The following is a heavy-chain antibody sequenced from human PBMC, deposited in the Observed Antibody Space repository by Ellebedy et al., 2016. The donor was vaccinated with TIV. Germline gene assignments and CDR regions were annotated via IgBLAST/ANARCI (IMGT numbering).Heavy chain of an antibody. CDR1: GFTFGDFA. D-gene: IGHD1-7*01. V-gene: IGHV3-49*04. CDR2: IGSKGYGGTT. CDR3: TREAANWNYPYYYYNGMDV. J-gene: IGHJ6*02. Sequence: GGSLRLXXTASGFTFGDFAISWVRQAPGKGLEWVGFIGSKGYGGTTQYAASVKGRFTISRDDSKSIAYLQMNSLKTEDTALYYCTREAANWNYPYYYYNGMDVWGQGTTVNVSS.